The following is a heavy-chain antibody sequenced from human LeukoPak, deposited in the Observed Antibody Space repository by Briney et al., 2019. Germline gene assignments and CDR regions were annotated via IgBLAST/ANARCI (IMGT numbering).Heavy chain of an antibody. CDR2: ISYDGSNK. CDR3: ASNSSR. D-gene: IGHD6-13*01. V-gene: IGHV3-30-3*01. Sequence: GGSPRLSCAASGFTFSSYAMHWVRQAPGKGLEWVAVISYDGSNKYYADSVKGRFTISRDNSKNTLYLQMNSLRAEDTAVYYCASNSSRWGQGTLVTVSS. CDR1: GFTFSSYA. J-gene: IGHJ4*02.